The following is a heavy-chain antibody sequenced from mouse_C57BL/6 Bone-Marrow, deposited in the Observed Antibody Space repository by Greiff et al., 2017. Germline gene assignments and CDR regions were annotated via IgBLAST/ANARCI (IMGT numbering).Heavy chain of an antibody. CDR2: INPSSGYT. CDR1: GFTFTGYS. Sequence: QVQLQQSGAELVRPGASVKMSCTASGFTFTGYSMHWVKQRPGQGLEWIGYINPSSGYTKYTQMFKDKATMTAEQSSSTAYMLSSSLTSENSAVYYCTRFFYDFGFADWGQGTPVTVSA. J-gene: IGHJ3*01. CDR3: TRFFYDFGFAD. D-gene: IGHD2-4*01. V-gene: IGHV1-4*01.